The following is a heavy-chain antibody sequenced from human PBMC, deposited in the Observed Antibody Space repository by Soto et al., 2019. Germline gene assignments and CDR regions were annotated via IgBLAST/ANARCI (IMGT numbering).Heavy chain of an antibody. Sequence: PXESLSVTYAVSGGSISSYNWSWIRQPPGKGLEWIGYIYYSGSTNYNPSLKSRVTISVDTSKNQFSLKLSSVTAADTAVYYCARGRRKEQWLVEDDWGQGTLVTVSS. V-gene: IGHV4-59*01. CDR2: IYYSGST. D-gene: IGHD6-19*01. CDR1: GGSISSYN. J-gene: IGHJ4*02. CDR3: ARGRRKEQWLVEDD.